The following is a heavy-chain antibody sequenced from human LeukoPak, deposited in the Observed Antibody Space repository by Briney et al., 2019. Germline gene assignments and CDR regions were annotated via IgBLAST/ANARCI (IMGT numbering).Heavy chain of an antibody. CDR3: ARHQRRFGELLAPLFDY. J-gene: IGHJ4*02. CDR1: GGSISGSSYY. CDR2: IYYSGST. Sequence: SETLSLTCTVSGGSISGSSYYWGWIRQPPGKGLEWIGSIYYSGSTYYNPSLKSRVTISVDTSKNQFSLKLSSVTAADTAVYYCARHQRRFGELLAPLFDYWGQGTLVTVSS. D-gene: IGHD3-10*01. V-gene: IGHV4-39*01.